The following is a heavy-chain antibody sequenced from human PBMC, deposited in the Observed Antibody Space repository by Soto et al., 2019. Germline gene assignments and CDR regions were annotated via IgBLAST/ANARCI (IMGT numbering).Heavy chain of an antibody. CDR1: GGSISSYY. J-gene: IGHJ4*02. V-gene: IGHV4-59*01. D-gene: IGHD3-3*01. CDR2: IYYSGST. Sequence: SETLSLTCTVSGGSISSYYWSWIRQPPGKGLEWIGYIYYSGSTNYNPSLKSRVTISVDTSKNQFSLKLSSVTAADTAVYYCAREMTDFWSGYNDYWGQGTLVTVSS. CDR3: AREMTDFWSGYNDY.